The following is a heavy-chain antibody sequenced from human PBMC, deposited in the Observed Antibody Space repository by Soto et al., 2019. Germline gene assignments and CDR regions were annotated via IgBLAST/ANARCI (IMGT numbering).Heavy chain of an antibody. J-gene: IGHJ4*02. CDR1: GGSISSSSYY. D-gene: IGHD1-7*01. CDR2: IYYSGST. V-gene: IGHV4-39*01. CDR3: ARQSRITGTTLFDY. Sequence: SSETLSLTCTVSGGSISSSSYYWGWIRQPPGKGLEWIGSIYYSGSTYYNPSLKSRVTISVDTSKNQFSLKLSSVTAADTAVYYCARQSRITGTTLFDYWGQGTLVTGSA.